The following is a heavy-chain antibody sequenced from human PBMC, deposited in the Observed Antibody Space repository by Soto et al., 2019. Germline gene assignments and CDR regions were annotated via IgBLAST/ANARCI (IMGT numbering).Heavy chain of an antibody. J-gene: IGHJ4*02. Sequence: PGGSLRLSCAASGFTFSSYAMSWVRQAPGKGLEWVSAISGSGGSTYYADSVKGRFTISRDNSKNTLYLQMNSLRAEDTAVYYCAKDGWGKWLVPACLDYWGQGTLVTVSS. CDR2: ISGSGGST. D-gene: IGHD6-19*01. V-gene: IGHV3-23*01. CDR3: AKDGWGKWLVPACLDY. CDR1: GFTFSSYA.